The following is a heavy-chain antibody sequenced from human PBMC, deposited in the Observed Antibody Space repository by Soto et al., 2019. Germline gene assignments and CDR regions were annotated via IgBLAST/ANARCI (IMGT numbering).Heavy chain of an antibody. D-gene: IGHD5-18*01. J-gene: IGHJ4*02. V-gene: IGHV3-53*01. Sequence: GGSLRLSCAASGFTVSNNYMNWVRQAPGKGLEWVSVIYSGGTTYYADSVRGRFTISRDNSKNALYLQMNSLRAEDTAVYYCAKIPPGYSYGYFYFDYWGQGTLVTVSS. CDR1: GFTVSNNY. CDR3: AKIPPGYSYGYFYFDY. CDR2: IYSGGTT.